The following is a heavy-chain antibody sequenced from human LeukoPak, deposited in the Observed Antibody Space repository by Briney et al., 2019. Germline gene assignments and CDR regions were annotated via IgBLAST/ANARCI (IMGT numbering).Heavy chain of an antibody. Sequence: PGGSLRLSCAASGITVSISNNHMNWARQAPGKGLEWVSVIHLDGTTYYADSVKGRFTISRDNSKNTVYLEMNSLRPEDTALYYCAGGSDTNYWGQGTLVTVSS. D-gene: IGHD2-8*01. CDR1: GITVSISNNH. J-gene: IGHJ4*02. V-gene: IGHV3-66*02. CDR3: AGGSDTNY. CDR2: IHLDGTT.